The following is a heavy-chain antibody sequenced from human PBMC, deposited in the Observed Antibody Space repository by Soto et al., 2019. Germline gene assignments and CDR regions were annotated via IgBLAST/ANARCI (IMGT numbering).Heavy chain of an antibody. J-gene: IGHJ6*02. D-gene: IGHD2-2*01. CDR2: IIPIFGTA. V-gene: IGHV1-69*13. CDR3: AIYIVVVPAAIAGNYYYYYGIDV. CDR1: GGTFSSYA. Sequence: GASVKVSCKASGGTFSSYAISWVRQAPGQGLEWMGGIIPIFGTANYAQKFQGRVTITADESTSTAYMELSSLRSEDTAVYYCAIYIVVVPAAIAGNYYYYYGIDVWGQGTTVTGSS.